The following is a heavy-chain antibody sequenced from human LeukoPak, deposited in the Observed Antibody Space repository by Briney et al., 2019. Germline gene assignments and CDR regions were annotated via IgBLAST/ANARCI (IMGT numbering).Heavy chain of an antibody. D-gene: IGHD3-3*01. CDR2: ISSSSSYI. CDR3: ARGELRFLEWLSGRAFDI. J-gene: IGHJ3*02. CDR1: GFTFSSYS. Sequence: GGSLRLSCAASGFTFSSYSMNWVRQAPGKGLEWVSSISSSSSYIYYADSVKGRFTISRDNAKNSLYLQMNSLRAEDTAVYYCARGELRFLEWLSGRAFDIWGQGTMVAVSS. V-gene: IGHV3-21*01.